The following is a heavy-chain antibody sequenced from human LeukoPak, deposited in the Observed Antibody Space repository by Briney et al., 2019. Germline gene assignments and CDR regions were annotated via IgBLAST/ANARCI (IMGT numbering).Heavy chain of an antibody. CDR3: ATADWYYDSSGYYY. D-gene: IGHD3-22*01. CDR2: FDPEDGET. V-gene: IGHV1-24*01. Sequence: ASVKVSCKASGYTLTELSMHWVRQAPGKGLEWMGGFDPEDGETIYAQKFQGRVTMTEDTSTDTAYMELSSLRSEDTAVYYCATADWYYDSSGYYYWGQGTLVTVSS. CDR1: GYTLTELS. J-gene: IGHJ4*02.